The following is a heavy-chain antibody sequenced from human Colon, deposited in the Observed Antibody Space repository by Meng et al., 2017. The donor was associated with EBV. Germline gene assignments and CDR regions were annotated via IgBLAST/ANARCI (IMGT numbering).Heavy chain of an antibody. CDR2: IDDSGST. D-gene: IGHD1-26*01. CDR3: ARGKQDAWELLAY. CDR1: GVAISSNIL. Sequence: QGQLVESGPGLEKPSVTLSLTCSVPGVAISSNILRTVVRPPPGKGLELIGDIDDSGSTNYNPSLNSRISISLDKSKNHFSLKVNSVTAADTAVYYCARGKQDAWELLAYWGQGALVTVSS. J-gene: IGHJ4*02. V-gene: IGHV4-4*02.